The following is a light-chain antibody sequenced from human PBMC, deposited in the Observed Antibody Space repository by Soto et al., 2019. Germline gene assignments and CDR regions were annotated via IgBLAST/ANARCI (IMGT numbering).Light chain of an antibody. CDR1: SSNIGAGYD. CDR3: QSYDSSLSGPDV. Sequence: QSVLTQPPSVSGAPGQRVTISCTGSSSNIGAGYDVHWYQQLPGTAPKLLIYGNSNRPSGVPDRFSGSKSGTSASLAITGLQAEDEADSYCQSYDSSLSGPDVFGTGTKLTVL. J-gene: IGLJ1*01. CDR2: GNS. V-gene: IGLV1-40*01.